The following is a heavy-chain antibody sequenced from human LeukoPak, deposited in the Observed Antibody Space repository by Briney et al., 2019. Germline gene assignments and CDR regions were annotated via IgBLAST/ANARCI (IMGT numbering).Heavy chain of an antibody. D-gene: IGHD3-16*01. CDR2: ISDVVSHT. CDR1: GFTFRNFG. CDR3: AKDNYGGVYAS. Sequence: PGGSLRLSCAASGFTFRNFGMSWIRQAPGKGLEWVAHISDVVSHTFYADSAKGRFIISRDNSNNRVFLQMNNLRPEDTALYYCAKDNYGGVYASWGQGTLVTVSS. V-gene: IGHV3-23*01. J-gene: IGHJ5*02.